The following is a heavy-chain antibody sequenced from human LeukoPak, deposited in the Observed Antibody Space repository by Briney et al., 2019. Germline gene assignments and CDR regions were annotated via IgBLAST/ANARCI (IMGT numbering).Heavy chain of an antibody. CDR1: GGSYSGYY. D-gene: IGHD3-10*01. CDR2: INHSGST. Sequence: SSETLSLTCAVYGGSYSGYYWSWIRQPPGKGLEWIGEINHSGSTNYNPSLKSRVTISVDTSKNQFSLKLSSVAAADTAVYYCARALFMVRGVISAFDIWGQGTMVTVSS. J-gene: IGHJ3*02. CDR3: ARALFMVRGVISAFDI. V-gene: IGHV4-34*01.